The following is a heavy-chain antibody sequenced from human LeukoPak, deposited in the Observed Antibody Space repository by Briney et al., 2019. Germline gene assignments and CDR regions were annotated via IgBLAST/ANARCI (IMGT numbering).Heavy chain of an antibody. CDR2: IYPGDSDT. V-gene: IGHV5-51*01. CDR1: GYSFTSYW. J-gene: IGHJ6*03. CDR3: ARHVSLHYDFWSDYRAFYMDV. D-gene: IGHD3-3*01. Sequence: GESLKISCKGSGYSFTSYWIGWVRQMPGKGLEWMGIIYPGDSDTRYSPSFQGQVTISADKSISTAYLQWSSLKASDTAIYYCARHVSLHYDFWSDYRAFYMDVWGKGTTVTVSS.